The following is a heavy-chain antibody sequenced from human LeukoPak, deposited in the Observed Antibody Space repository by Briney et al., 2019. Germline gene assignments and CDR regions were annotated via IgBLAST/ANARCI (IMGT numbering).Heavy chain of an antibody. CDR1: GFTLTTYG. Sequence: GGSLRLSCAVSGFTLTTYGMHWVRQAPGKGLEWVAVISYDGTNKYYADSVKGRFTISRDNSKNTLYLQMNSLRAEDTAVYYCAKDSTRWEHSSDYWGQGTLVTVSS. CDR3: AKDSTRWEHSSDY. D-gene: IGHD1-26*01. CDR2: ISYDGTNK. V-gene: IGHV3-30*18. J-gene: IGHJ4*02.